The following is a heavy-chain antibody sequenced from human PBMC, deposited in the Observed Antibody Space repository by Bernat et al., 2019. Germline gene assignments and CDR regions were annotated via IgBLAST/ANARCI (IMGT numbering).Heavy chain of an antibody. Sequence: QVQLVESGGGLVKPGGSLRLSCAASGFTFSDYYMSWIRQAPGKGLDWVSYISSSSSYTNYADPVKGRFTISRDNAKNSLYLQMNSLGAEDTAVYYCAGGTSTSAPYMDVWGKGTTVTVSS. J-gene: IGHJ6*03. V-gene: IGHV3-11*05. CDR1: GFTFSDYY. CDR3: AGGTSTSAPYMDV. CDR2: ISSSSSYT.